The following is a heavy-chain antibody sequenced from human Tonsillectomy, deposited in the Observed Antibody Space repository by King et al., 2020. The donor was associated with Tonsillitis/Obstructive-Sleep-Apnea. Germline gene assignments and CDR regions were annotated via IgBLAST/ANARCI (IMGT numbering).Heavy chain of an antibody. V-gene: IGHV4-59*01. CDR3: ARDLGIAAAGRVNWFDP. CDR1: GGSISSYY. CDR2: IYYSGST. Sequence: VQLQESGPGLVKPSETLSLTCTVSGGSISSYYWSWIRPPPGKGLEWIGYIYYSGSTNYNPSLKSRVTISVDTSKNQFSLKLSSVTAADTAVYYCARDLGIAAAGRVNWFDPWGQGTLVTVSS. D-gene: IGHD6-13*01. J-gene: IGHJ5*02.